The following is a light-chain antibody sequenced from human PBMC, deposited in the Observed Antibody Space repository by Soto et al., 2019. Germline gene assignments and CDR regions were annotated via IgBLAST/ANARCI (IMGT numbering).Light chain of an antibody. V-gene: IGLV6-57*01. CDR3: QSYDADILI. CDR1: SGYIVSNY. Sequence: NFMLTQPHSVSRSPGKTVTISCTRSSGYIVSNYVQWYQQRPGSSPTTVIFEDDDRPSGVPDRFSASLDTSTNSASLTISGLKPEDEADYYCQSYDADILIFGGGTKLTVL. J-gene: IGLJ2*01. CDR2: EDD.